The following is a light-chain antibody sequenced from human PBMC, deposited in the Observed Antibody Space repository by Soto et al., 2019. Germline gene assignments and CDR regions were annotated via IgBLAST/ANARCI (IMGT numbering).Light chain of an antibody. Sequence: EIVLTQSPGTLSLSPGERASLSCRASQAVGGTYLAWYQHKPGQAPRLLIYGASNRAAGIPDRFGGSGSGTDFTLTISRLEPEDFAAYYCQQYGSSPQITFGQGTRLEIK. CDR2: GAS. J-gene: IGKJ5*01. V-gene: IGKV3-20*01. CDR1: QAVGGTY. CDR3: QQYGSSPQIT.